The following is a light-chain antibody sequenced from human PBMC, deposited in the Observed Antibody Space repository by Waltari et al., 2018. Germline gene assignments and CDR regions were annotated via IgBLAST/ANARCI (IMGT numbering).Light chain of an antibody. J-gene: IGKJ1*01. CDR2: GAS. CDR3: QQNSNWPRT. CDR1: QSVSSS. Sequence: EIVMTQSPATLSLSPGERATLSCRASQSVSSSLAWYQQKPGQAPRLLIYGASSRATGIPDMFSGSGSGTEFTLTISSLEPEDVAVYYCQQNSNWPRTFGQGTKVEIK. V-gene: IGKV3D-15*01.